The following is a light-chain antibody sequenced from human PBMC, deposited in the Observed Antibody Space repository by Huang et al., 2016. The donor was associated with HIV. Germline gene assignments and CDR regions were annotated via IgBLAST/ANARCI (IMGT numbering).Light chain of an antibody. J-gene: IGKJ2*01. CDR3: QQYNNWPRT. Sequence: EIVMTQSPATLSVSPGERATLSCRASQSVSSNLAWYQQRPGKAPRLLIYDASTRDTGITARFSGSGSGTEFTLTIGSLQSEDFVVYYCQQYNNWPRTFGQGTKLEIK. V-gene: IGKV3-15*01. CDR1: QSVSSN. CDR2: DAS.